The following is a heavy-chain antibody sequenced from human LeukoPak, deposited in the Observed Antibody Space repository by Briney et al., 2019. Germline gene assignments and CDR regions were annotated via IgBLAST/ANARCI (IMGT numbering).Heavy chain of an antibody. CDR2: MNPNSGNT. V-gene: IGHV1-8*01. J-gene: IGHJ4*02. D-gene: IGHD6-13*01. CDR3: AKLGGSSSWYEDY. CDR1: GYTFTSYD. Sequence: ASVTVSFTASGYTFTSYDINWVRQATGQGLAWVGWMNPNSGNTGYAQKFQGRVTMTRNTSISTAYMELSSLRSEDTAVYDCAKLGGSSSWYEDYWGQGTLVTVSA.